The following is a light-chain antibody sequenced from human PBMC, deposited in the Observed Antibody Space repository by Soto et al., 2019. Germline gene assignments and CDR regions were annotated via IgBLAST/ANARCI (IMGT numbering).Light chain of an antibody. CDR2: EVS. Sequence: QSALTQPPSASGAPGQSVTISSTGTSTEFANYNYVSWYQQHPGKAPKLMIYEVSNRPSGVSNRFSGSKSGHTASLTVSGLQAEDEADYYCSSYAGSDSLLFGGGTKLTVL. V-gene: IGLV2-8*01. J-gene: IGLJ2*01. CDR3: SSYAGSDSLL. CDR1: STEFANYNY.